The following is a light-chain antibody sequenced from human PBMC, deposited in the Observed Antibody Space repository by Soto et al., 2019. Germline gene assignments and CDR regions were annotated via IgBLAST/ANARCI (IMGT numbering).Light chain of an antibody. CDR3: HQYGSSPFP. J-gene: IGKJ3*01. CDR1: QSVSSSY. V-gene: IGKV3-20*01. Sequence: EIVLTQSPGTLSLSPGERATLSCRASQSVSSSYLAWYQQKPGQAPRLLIYGASSRATGIPDRFSGSESGTDFTLTISRLEPEDFAVYYCHQYGSSPFPFRPGTQADIK. CDR2: GAS.